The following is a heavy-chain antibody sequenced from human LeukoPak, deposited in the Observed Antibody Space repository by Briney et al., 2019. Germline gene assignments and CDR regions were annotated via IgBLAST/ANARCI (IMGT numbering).Heavy chain of an antibody. Sequence: PTGGSLRLSCAASGFTFSNYWMSWDRQAPGKGLEWVASIKQDGSEKHYMDSVEGRFTISRDNAKNSLYLQMDSLRAEDTAVYYCVRGGGSPDCWGLGTQVTVSS. CDR2: IKQDGSEK. CDR3: VRGGGSPDC. V-gene: IGHV3-7*05. D-gene: IGHD3-16*01. CDR1: GFTFSNYW. J-gene: IGHJ4*02.